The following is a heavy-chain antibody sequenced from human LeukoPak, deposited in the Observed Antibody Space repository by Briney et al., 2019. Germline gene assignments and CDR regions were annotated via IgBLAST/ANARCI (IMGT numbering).Heavy chain of an antibody. V-gene: IGHV3-23*01. CDR1: GFTFSSYA. J-gene: IGHJ4*02. Sequence: GGSLRLSCAASGFTFSSYAMSWVRQAPGKGLEWVSGISGSGGSTYYADSVKGRFTISRDNSKNTLYLQMNSLRAEDTAVYYCAKAGCSSTTCYPPKNFDYWGQGTLVTVSS. CDR3: AKAGCSSTTCYPPKNFDY. D-gene: IGHD2-2*01. CDR2: ISGSGGST.